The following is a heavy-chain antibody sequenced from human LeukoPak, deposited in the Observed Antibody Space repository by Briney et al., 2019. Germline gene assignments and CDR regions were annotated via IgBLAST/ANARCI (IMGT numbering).Heavy chain of an antibody. CDR1: GYTFTTYG. Sequence: ASVKVSCKASGYTFTTYGISWVRQAPGQGLEWMGWSNSNNGDTNYAQKFQGRVTMTTDKSTSTAYMELRSLRPDDMAVYYCARVKDSSGYSGLFDYWGQGTLVTVSS. CDR3: ARVKDSSGYSGLFDY. V-gene: IGHV1-18*03. CDR2: SNSNNGDT. J-gene: IGHJ4*02. D-gene: IGHD3-22*01.